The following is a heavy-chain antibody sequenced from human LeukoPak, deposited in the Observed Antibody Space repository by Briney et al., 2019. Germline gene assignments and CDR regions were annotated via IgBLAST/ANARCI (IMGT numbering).Heavy chain of an antibody. CDR3: ARVLINNPYDFWSGYDYMDV. J-gene: IGHJ6*03. Sequence: GGSLRLSCAASGFTFSSYNMNWVRQAPGKGLEWVSYISSSSSTIYYADSVKGRFTISRDNAKNSLYLQMNSLRAEDTAVYYCARVLINNPYDFWSGYDYMDVWGKGTTVTVSS. CDR1: GFTFSSYN. CDR2: ISSSSSTI. D-gene: IGHD3-3*01. V-gene: IGHV3-48*01.